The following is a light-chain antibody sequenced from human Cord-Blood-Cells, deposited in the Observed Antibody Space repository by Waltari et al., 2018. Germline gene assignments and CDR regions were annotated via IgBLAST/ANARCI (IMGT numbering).Light chain of an antibody. Sequence: QSALTQPASVSGSPGQSITISCTGTSSDVGSYNLVSWYQQNPGKAPNLMIYEVSKRPSGVSNRFSCSKSGNTASLTISGLQDEDEADYYCCSYAGSREVFGGGTKLTVL. CDR3: CSYAGSREV. J-gene: IGLJ2*01. CDR2: EVS. V-gene: IGLV2-23*02. CDR1: SSDVGSYNL.